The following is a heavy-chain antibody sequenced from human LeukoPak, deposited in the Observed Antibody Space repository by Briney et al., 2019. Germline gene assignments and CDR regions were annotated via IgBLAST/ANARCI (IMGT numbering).Heavy chain of an antibody. Sequence: SVKGRFTTSRDNAKSSLFLQVHSLRAEDTAVYYCARVFYYDSSGFDPFDVWGQGTMVTVSS. D-gene: IGHD3-22*01. CDR3: ARVFYYDSSGFDPFDV. V-gene: IGHV3-7*04. J-gene: IGHJ3*01.